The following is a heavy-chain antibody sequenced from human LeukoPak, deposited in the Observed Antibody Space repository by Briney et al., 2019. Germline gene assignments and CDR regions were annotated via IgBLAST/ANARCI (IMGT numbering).Heavy chain of an antibody. Sequence: GASVKVSCMPSVYTFTSYCISWVRQAPGEGREGMGLISAYNGNTNYAQKLQGRVTMTTDTSTSTAYMELRSLRSDDTAVYYCARDSRKGGYPYFGYWGQGTLVTVSS. CDR2: ISAYNGNT. V-gene: IGHV1-18*01. D-gene: IGHD3-22*01. CDR1: VYTFTSYC. J-gene: IGHJ4*02. CDR3: ARDSRKGGYPYFGY.